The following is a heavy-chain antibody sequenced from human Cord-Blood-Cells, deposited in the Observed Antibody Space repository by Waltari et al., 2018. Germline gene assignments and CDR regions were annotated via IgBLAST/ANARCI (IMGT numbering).Heavy chain of an antibody. CDR1: GYTFTSYY. J-gene: IGHJ6*03. D-gene: IGHD1-1*01. CDR3: ARDPRNDYMDV. CDR2: INPSGGST. V-gene: IGHV1-46*01. Sequence: QVQLVQSGAEVKKPGASVKVSCTASGYTFTSYYMHWVRQAPGQGLEWMGIINPSGGSTSYAQKFQGRVTMTRDTSTSTVYMELSSLRSEDTAVYYCARDPRNDYMDVWGKGTTVTVSS.